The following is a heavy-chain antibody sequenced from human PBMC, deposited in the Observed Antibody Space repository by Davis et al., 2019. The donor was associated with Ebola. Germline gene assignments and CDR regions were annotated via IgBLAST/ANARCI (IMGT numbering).Heavy chain of an antibody. Sequence: PGGSLRLSCAASGFTFSSYGMHWVRQAPGKGLEWVAVISYDGSNKYYADSVKGRFTISRDNSKNTLYLQMNSLRAEDTAVYYCAKDQIWGRTTVTTWRGGFDYWGQGTLVTVSS. CDR1: GFTFSSYG. CDR2: ISYDGSNK. J-gene: IGHJ4*02. CDR3: AKDQIWGRTTVTTWRGGFDY. D-gene: IGHD4-17*01. V-gene: IGHV3-30*18.